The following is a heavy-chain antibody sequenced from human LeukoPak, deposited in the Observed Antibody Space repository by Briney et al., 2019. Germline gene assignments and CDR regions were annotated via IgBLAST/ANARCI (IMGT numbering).Heavy chain of an antibody. CDR3: ASSSGWWTSDAFDI. D-gene: IGHD6-19*01. J-gene: IGHJ3*02. Sequence: SPTLSLTCAISGDSLSSNSVAWNWIRQSPSRGLEWLGRTYYRSKRYNDHAVSVKSRITINPDTSKNQFSLQLNSVTPEDTAVYYCASSSGWWTSDAFDIWGQGTMVTVSS. CDR2: TYYRSKRYN. CDR1: GDSLSSNSVA. V-gene: IGHV6-1*01.